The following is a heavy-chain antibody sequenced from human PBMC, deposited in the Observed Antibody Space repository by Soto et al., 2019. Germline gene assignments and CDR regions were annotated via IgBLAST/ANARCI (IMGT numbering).Heavy chain of an antibody. D-gene: IGHD3-9*01. V-gene: IGHV4-4*02. CDR2: IYHSGST. J-gene: IGHJ6*02. CDR1: GGSISSSNW. CDR3: ARAPMYYDILTGYSKDYYYYGMDV. Sequence: SETLSITCAFSGGSISSSNWSSCFRQPPAQGLEWLGAIYHSGSTKYNPSLKSRVTISVDKSKTQFSLKLSSVTAADTAVYYCARAPMYYDILTGYSKDYYYYGMDVSGQGTTVTVSS.